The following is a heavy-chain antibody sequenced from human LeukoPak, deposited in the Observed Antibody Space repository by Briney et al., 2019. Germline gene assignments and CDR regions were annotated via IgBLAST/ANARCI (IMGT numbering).Heavy chain of an antibody. CDR2: INHSGST. J-gene: IGHJ6*03. Sequence: PSETLSLTCAVYGGSFSGYYWSWIRQPPGKGLEWVGEINHSGSTNYNPSLKSRVTISLDTSKNQFSLKLSSVTAADTAVYYCARVYGYSSGWLYYYYYYMDVWGKGTTVTVSS. CDR1: GGSFSGYY. V-gene: IGHV4-34*01. CDR3: ARVYGYSSGWLYYYYYYMDV. D-gene: IGHD6-19*01.